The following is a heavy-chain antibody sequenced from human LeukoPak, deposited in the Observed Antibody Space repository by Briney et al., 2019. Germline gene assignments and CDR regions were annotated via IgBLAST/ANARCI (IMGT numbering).Heavy chain of an antibody. CDR1: GFTFSIYA. D-gene: IGHD2-15*01. Sequence: GGSLRLSCAPSGFTFSIYAMSCVRQAPGKGLEWVSAISGSGGSTYYADSVKGRFTISRDNSKNTLYLQMNSLRAEDTAVYYCAKDVPRGCSGGSCYPYYFDYWGRGTLVTVSS. J-gene: IGHJ4*02. CDR2: ISGSGGST. CDR3: AKDVPRGCSGGSCYPYYFDY. V-gene: IGHV3-23*01.